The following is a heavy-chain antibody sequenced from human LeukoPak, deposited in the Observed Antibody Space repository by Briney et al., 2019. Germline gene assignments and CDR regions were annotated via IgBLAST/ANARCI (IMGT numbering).Heavy chain of an antibody. V-gene: IGHV3-7*04. CDR2: IKQDGSKK. CDR1: GFTFSSYA. Sequence: GGSLRLSCAASGFTFSSYAMHWVRQAPGKGLEWVANIKQDGSKKSYVDSVKGRFTISRDNAKNSLYLQMDSLRAEDTAIYYCTRVGYIDEGIDYWGQGTLVTVSS. J-gene: IGHJ4*02. CDR3: TRVGYIDEGIDY. D-gene: IGHD5-24*01.